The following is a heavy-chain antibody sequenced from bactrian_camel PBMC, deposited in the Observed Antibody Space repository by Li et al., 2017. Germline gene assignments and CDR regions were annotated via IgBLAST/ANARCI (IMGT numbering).Heavy chain of an antibody. D-gene: IGHD6*01. CDR2: LASDGSS. CDR3: VTHGGSWSD. CDR1: AYTPANVR. V-gene: IGHV3S53*01. J-gene: IGHJ4*01. Sequence: HVQLVESGGGSVQAGGSLRLSCAFDAYTPANVRMAWFRQAPGKEREGVASLASDGSSIYANSLKGRFSISRDNAKNTVYLQMNSPKPEDTAVYYCVTHGGSWSDRGQGTQVT.